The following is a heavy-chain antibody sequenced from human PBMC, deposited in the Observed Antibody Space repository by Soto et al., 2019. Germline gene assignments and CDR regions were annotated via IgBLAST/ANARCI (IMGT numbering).Heavy chain of an antibody. D-gene: IGHD3-10*01. CDR2: TSIFNGEA. CDR1: GYSFTSTG. Sequence: QVQLVQSGAEVKKPGASVKVSCKASGYSFTSTGISWVRQAPGQGPEWMGWTSIFNGEAKYAQKLQGRVTMTTDTSTTTAYMELRSLTSDDTAVYYCARDLDGSGSYFTDYWGQGTLVTVAS. V-gene: IGHV1-18*01. CDR3: ARDLDGSGSYFTDY. J-gene: IGHJ4*02.